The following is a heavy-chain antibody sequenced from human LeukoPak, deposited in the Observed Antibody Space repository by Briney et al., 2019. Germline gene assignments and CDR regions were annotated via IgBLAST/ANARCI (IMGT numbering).Heavy chain of an antibody. J-gene: IGHJ4*02. CDR2: ISSSGSTI. Sequence: GSLRLSCAASGFTFSSYVMNWVRQASGKRLGRVSYISSSGSTIYYADSVKGRFTISRDNAKNSLYLQMNSLRAEDTAVYYCARDGVGQQLVYWGQGTLVTVSS. V-gene: IGHV3-48*03. D-gene: IGHD6-13*01. CDR1: GFTFSSYV. CDR3: ARDGVGQQLVY.